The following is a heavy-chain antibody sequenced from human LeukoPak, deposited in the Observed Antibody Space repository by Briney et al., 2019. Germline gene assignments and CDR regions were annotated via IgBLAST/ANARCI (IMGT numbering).Heavy chain of an antibody. CDR2: ISYDGSNK. D-gene: IGHD4-17*01. Sequence: GGSLRLSCAASGFTFSNYAMHWVRQAPGKGLEWVAIISYDGSNKYYGDSVKGRFTISGDNSKNTLYLQMNSLRAEDTAVYYCARERTTMTRGSFAYWGQGTLVTVSS. V-gene: IGHV3-30-3*01. CDR1: GFTFSNYA. CDR3: ARERTTMTRGSFAY. J-gene: IGHJ4*02.